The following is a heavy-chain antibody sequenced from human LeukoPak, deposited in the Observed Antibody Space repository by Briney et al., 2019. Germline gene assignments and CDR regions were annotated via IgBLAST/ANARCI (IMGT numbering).Heavy chain of an antibody. D-gene: IGHD5-24*01. J-gene: IGHJ6*03. V-gene: IGHV3-30*04. CDR3: AREKSRDGHNDRLYYYYMDV. Sequence: PGGSLRLSCAASGFTFSHSIMHWVRQAPGKGLEWVAVVEADGKNMYYADSVKGRFTISRDNSQNTVYLQMNSLRADDTAVYYCAREKSRDGHNDRLYYYYMDVWGKGTTVTVSS. CDR2: VEADGKNM. CDR1: GFTFSHSI.